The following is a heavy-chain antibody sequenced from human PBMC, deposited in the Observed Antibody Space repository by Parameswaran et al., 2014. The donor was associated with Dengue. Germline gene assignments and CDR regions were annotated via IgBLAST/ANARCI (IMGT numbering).Heavy chain of an antibody. V-gene: IGHV7-4-1*02. J-gene: IGHJ5*02. Sequence: VRQAPGQGLEWMGWINTNTGNPTYAQGFTERFVFSLDTSVSTAYLQISSLKAEDTAVYYCAREGYCSSTSCYRAANGFDPWAREPWSPSPQ. CDR3: AREGYCSSTSCYRAANGFDP. D-gene: IGHD2-2*01. CDR2: INTNTGNP.